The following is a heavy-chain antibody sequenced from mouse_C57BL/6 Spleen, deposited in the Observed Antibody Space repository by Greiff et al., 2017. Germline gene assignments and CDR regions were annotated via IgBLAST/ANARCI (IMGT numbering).Heavy chain of an antibody. D-gene: IGHD2-3*01. V-gene: IGHV1-72*01. Sequence: QVQLQQPGAELVKPGASVKLSCKASGYTFTSYWMHWVKQRPGRGLEWIGRIDPNSGGTKYNEKFKSKATLTVDQPSSTAYMQLSRLTSEDSAVYYCARTFDDYYRGYYAMDYWGQGTSVTVSS. CDR3: ARTFDDYYRGYYAMDY. CDR2: IDPNSGGT. CDR1: GYTFTSYW. J-gene: IGHJ4*01.